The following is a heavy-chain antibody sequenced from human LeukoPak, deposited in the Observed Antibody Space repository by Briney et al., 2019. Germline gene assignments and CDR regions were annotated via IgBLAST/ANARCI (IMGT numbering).Heavy chain of an antibody. J-gene: IGHJ5*02. V-gene: IGHV3-21*01. Sequence: PGGSLRLSCAASGFTFSSYSMNWVRQAPGNGLEWVSSISSSSSYIYYADSVKGRFTISRDNAKNSLYLQMNSLRAEDTAVYYCARGLSSFWSGYSDPWGQGTLVTVSS. CDR3: ARGLSSFWSGYSDP. CDR2: ISSSSSYI. D-gene: IGHD3-3*01. CDR1: GFTFSSYS.